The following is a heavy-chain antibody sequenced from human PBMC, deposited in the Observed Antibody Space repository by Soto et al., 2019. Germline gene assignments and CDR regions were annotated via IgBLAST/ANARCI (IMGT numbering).Heavy chain of an antibody. CDR2: IYTSGST. Sequence: SETLSLTCTVSGGSISSYYWSWIRQPAGKGLEWIGRIYTSGSTNYNPSLKSRVTMSVDTSKNQFSLKLSSVTAADTAVYYCARDGDNWNYWYFDYWGQGTLVTVSS. CDR1: GGSISSYY. D-gene: IGHD1-7*01. CDR3: ARDGDNWNYWYFDY. J-gene: IGHJ4*02. V-gene: IGHV4-4*07.